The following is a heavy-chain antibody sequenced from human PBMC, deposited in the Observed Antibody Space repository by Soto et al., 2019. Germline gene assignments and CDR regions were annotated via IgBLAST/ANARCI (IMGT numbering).Heavy chain of an antibody. D-gene: IGHD3-3*01. CDR1: GGSISNGGYY. V-gene: IGHV4-31*03. CDR3: ASTYYDFWSGQKKPDAFDI. CDR2: IYYSGST. Sequence: SETLSLTCTVSGGSISNGGYYWSWIRQHPGKGLEWIGYIYYSGSTYYNPSLKSRVTISVDTSKNQFSLKLSSVTAADTAVYYCASTYYDFWSGQKKPDAFDIWGQGTMVTGSS. J-gene: IGHJ3*02.